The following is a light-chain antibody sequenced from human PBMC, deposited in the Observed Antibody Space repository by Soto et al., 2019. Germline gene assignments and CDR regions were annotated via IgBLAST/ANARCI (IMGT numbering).Light chain of an antibody. Sequence: QSVLTQPPSVSGSPGQSVTISCTGTSSDVGSYNRVSWYQQPPGTAPKLMIYEVTNRPSGVPDRLSGSKSGNTASLTISGLQAEDAADYYCSSYTSSSTYVFGTGTKVTVL. CDR1: SSDVGSYNR. CDR2: EVT. V-gene: IGLV2-18*02. J-gene: IGLJ1*01. CDR3: SSYTSSSTYV.